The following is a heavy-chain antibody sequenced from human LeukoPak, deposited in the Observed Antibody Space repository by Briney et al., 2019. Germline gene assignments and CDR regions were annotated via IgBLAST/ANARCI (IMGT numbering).Heavy chain of an antibody. CDR2: IYYRGST. Sequence: PSETLSLTCTVSGGSISSYYWSWIRQPPGKGLEWIGYIYYRGSTNYNPALKSRVTISVDTSKNQFSLKLSSVAAADTAVYYCARQGDYGDYVHYWGQGTLVTVSS. D-gene: IGHD4-17*01. J-gene: IGHJ4*02. CDR3: ARQGDYGDYVHY. V-gene: IGHV4-59*01. CDR1: GGSISSYY.